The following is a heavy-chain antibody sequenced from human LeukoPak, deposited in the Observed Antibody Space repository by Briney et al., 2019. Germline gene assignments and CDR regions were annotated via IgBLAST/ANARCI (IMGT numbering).Heavy chain of an antibody. CDR3: AKGQGVVPST. J-gene: IGHJ3*01. CDR2: ISYDGSNK. V-gene: IGHV3-30-3*01. CDR1: GFTFSSYA. Sequence: PGGSLRLSCAASGFTFSSYAMHWVRQAPGKGLEWVAVISYDGSNKYYADSVKGRFTISRDNSKNTLYLQMNSLRAEDTAVYYCAKGQGVVPSTWGQGTMVTVSS. D-gene: IGHD3-3*01.